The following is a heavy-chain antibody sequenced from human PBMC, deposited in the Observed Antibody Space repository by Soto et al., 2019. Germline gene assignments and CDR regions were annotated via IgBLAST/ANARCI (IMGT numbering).Heavy chain of an antibody. CDR2: ISAYNGNT. CDR1: GYTFNSYG. D-gene: IGHD2-15*01. J-gene: IGHJ5*02. CDR3: ARRVVVLTSDWLDP. Sequence: ASVKVSCKASGYTFNSYGISWVRQAPGQGLEWMGWISAYNGNTNYAQKVQGRVTMTTDTSTSTAYMELRSLRSDDTAVYYCARRVVVLTSDWLDPWGQGTLVTVSS. V-gene: IGHV1-18*01.